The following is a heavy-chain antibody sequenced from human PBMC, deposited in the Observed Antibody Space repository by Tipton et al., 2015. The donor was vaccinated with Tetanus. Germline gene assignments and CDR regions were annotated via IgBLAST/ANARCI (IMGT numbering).Heavy chain of an antibody. D-gene: IGHD3-3*01. V-gene: IGHV3-33*08. J-gene: IGHJ4*02. CDR2: ILYDGSHK. Sequence: SLRLSCAVSGFTVSSNYMSWVRQAPGKGLEWVALILYDGSHKDYADSVKGRFTISRDNSKNTLYLQMNSLRVEDTAVYYCARDFEWSFDYWGQGTLVTVSS. CDR3: ARDFEWSFDY. CDR1: GFTVSSNY.